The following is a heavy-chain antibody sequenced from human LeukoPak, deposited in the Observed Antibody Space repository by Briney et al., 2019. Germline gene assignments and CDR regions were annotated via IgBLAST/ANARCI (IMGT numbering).Heavy chain of an antibody. Sequence: GGSLRLSCAASGFTFSHYWMSWVRQAPGKGLEWVANIEPDVSEKYYVDSVKGRFTISRDNAKNSLYLQVNSLRAEDTAVYYCARGGLVLNCSSTSCYALRPGVMDVWGKGTTVTVSS. CDR1: GFTFSHYW. J-gene: IGHJ6*04. D-gene: IGHD2-2*01. V-gene: IGHV3-7*01. CDR2: IEPDVSEK. CDR3: ARGGLVLNCSSTSCYALRPGVMDV.